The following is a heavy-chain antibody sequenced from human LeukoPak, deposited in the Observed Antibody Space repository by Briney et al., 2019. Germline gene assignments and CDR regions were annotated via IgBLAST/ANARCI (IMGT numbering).Heavy chain of an antibody. CDR2: ISGSGGNT. CDR1: GFTFSSYA. V-gene: IGHV3-23*01. CDR3: AREGEGYNSSWLRGYFDY. D-gene: IGHD6-13*01. J-gene: IGHJ4*02. Sequence: GGSLRLSCAASGFTFSSYAMSWVRQAPGKGLEWVSGISGSGGNTYYADSVKGRFTISRDNAKNSLYLQMNSLRAEDTALYYCAREGEGYNSSWLRGYFDYWGQGTLVTVSS.